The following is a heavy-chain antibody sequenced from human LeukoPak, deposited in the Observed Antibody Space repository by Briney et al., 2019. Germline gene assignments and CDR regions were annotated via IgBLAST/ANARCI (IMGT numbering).Heavy chain of an antibody. J-gene: IGHJ4*02. CDR3: ANRESEY. CDR2: INSNSGAT. D-gene: IGHD5-24*01. Sequence: ASVKVSCKASGYSFTDYYMHWVRQAPGQGPEWMGWINSNSGATKYAQKFQGRVTLTRDTSISTAYMDLRRLISDDTAVYYCANRESEYWGQGTLVTVSS. V-gene: IGHV1-2*02. CDR1: GYSFTDYY.